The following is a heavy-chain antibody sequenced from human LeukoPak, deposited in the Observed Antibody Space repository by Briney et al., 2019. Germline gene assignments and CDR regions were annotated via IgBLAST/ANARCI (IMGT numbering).Heavy chain of an antibody. D-gene: IGHD6-13*01. J-gene: IGHJ4*02. Sequence: ASVKVSCKASEYTFTGYYIHWVRQAPGQGLEWMGWIDPNTGDSNYVQKFQGRVTMTRDTSISTAYMELSRRRSDDTAFYYCARDEGGEGSSWYGWGQGTLVTVSS. CDR2: IDPNTGDS. V-gene: IGHV1-2*02. CDR3: ARDEGGEGSSWYG. CDR1: EYTFTGYY.